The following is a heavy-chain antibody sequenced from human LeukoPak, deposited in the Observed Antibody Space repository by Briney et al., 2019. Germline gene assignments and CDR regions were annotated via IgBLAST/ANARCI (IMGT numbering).Heavy chain of an antibody. CDR1: GFTFSSYA. CDR2: ISGSGGST. Sequence: PGGSLRLSCAASGFTFSSYAMSWVRQAPGKGLEWVSAISGSGGSTYHADSVKGRFTISRDNSKNTLYLQMNSLRAEDTAVYYCAKPSYYYGSGSPFLFDYWGQGTLVTVSS. V-gene: IGHV3-23*01. CDR3: AKPSYYYGSGSPFLFDY. J-gene: IGHJ4*02. D-gene: IGHD3-10*01.